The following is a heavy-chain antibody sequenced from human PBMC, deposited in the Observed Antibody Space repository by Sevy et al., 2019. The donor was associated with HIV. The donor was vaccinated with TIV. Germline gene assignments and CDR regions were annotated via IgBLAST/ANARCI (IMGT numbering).Heavy chain of an antibody. D-gene: IGHD2-2*01. CDR3: LKDAELHRYADY. J-gene: IGHJ4*02. CDR2: VSGDGGRR. CDR1: GFTFSTYA. V-gene: IGHV3-23*01. Sequence: GGSLSLSCVASGFTFSTYAISWVRQAPGKGLEWVSAVSGDGGRRFYVDSVKGRFTISRDNSENTVSLQMNSLRVDDTAHYYGLKDAELHRYADYWGQGTLVTVSS.